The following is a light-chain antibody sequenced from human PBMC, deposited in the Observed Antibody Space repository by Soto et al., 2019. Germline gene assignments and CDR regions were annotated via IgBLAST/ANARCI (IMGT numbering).Light chain of an antibody. CDR2: AAS. Sequence: DIQMTQSPSSVSASVGDRVSITCRASLGISSWLAWYQRKPGKAPKLLIYAASSLQSGVPSRCSGNGSGTDFTRPISSQQPVDFATYHRQQANSVPLTFGGGTMVEIK. CDR3: QQANSVPLT. V-gene: IGKV1-12*01. J-gene: IGKJ4*02. CDR1: LGISSW.